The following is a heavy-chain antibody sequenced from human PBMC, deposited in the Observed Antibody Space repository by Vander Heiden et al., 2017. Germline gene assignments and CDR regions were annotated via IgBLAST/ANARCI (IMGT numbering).Heavy chain of an antibody. J-gene: IGHJ5*02. CDR2: MYTGGLT. Sequence: EGELVESGGGLIQPGGSLRLSCAASGFSVSSNYMTWVRQAPGKGLECVSVMYTGGLTDYADSVKGRFTISRDNSKNTVYLQMNSLRVEDTAVYYCARDLVTSGQGSDRWGQGTLVIVSA. D-gene: IGHD3-10*01. CDR3: ARDLVTSGQGSDR. CDR1: GFSVSSNY. V-gene: IGHV3-53*01.